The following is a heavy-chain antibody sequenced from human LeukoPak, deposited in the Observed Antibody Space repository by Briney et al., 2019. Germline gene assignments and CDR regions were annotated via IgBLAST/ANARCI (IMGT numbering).Heavy chain of an antibody. CDR2: IYYSGST. V-gene: IGHV4-59*12. J-gene: IGHJ5*02. CDR1: GGSISSYY. D-gene: IGHD2-2*01. Sequence: PSETLSLTCTVSGGSISSYYWSWIRQPPGKGLEWIGYIYYSGSTNYNPSLKSRVTISVDRSKNQFSLKLSSVTAADTAVYYCARGSIGYCSSTSCLNWFDPWGQGTLVTVSS. CDR3: ARGSIGYCSSTSCLNWFDP.